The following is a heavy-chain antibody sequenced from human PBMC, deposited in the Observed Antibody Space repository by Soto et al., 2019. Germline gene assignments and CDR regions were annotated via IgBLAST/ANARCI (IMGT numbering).Heavy chain of an antibody. Sequence: QVQLVQSGAEVKKPGSSVKVSCKASGGTFSSYAISWVRQAPGQGLEWMGGIIPIFGTANYAQKFQGRVTITADKSTRTAHMELRSLRSEDTGVYYCAGGPYYGFWSGYYNGWGNWNYSYWGQGTLVTVSS. CDR3: AGGPYYGFWSGYYNGWGNWNYSY. D-gene: IGHD3-3*01. CDR1: GGTFSSYA. V-gene: IGHV1-69*06. CDR2: IIPIFGTA. J-gene: IGHJ4*02.